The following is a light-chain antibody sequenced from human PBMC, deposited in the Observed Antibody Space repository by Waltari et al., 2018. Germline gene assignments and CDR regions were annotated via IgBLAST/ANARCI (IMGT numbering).Light chain of an antibody. Sequence: DIQMTQSPSTLSASVGARVTITCRASQFISTYLHWYHPRPGQAPSLLIYAISHLQPGVPSRFSASGSGTEFTLTISSLQSEDFGTYFCQQSYTTPRTFGLGTKVETK. CDR3: QQSYTTPRT. CDR2: AIS. J-gene: IGKJ2*01. V-gene: IGKV1-39*01. CDR1: QFISTY.